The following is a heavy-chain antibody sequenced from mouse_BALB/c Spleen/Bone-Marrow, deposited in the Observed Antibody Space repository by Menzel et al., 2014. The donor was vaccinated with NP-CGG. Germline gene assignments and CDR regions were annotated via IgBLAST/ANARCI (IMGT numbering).Heavy chain of an antibody. CDR1: GISITTGNYR. J-gene: IGHJ4*01. V-gene: IGHV3-5*02. Sequence: EVQLQQSGPGLVKPSQTVSLTCTVTGISITTGNYRWSWIRQFPGNKLEWIGYIYYSGTITYNPSLTSRTTITRDTSKSQFFLEMNSLTAEDTATYYCARDGNYAMDYWGQGTSVTGSS. D-gene: IGHD1-1*02. CDR3: ARDGNYAMDY. CDR2: IYYSGTI.